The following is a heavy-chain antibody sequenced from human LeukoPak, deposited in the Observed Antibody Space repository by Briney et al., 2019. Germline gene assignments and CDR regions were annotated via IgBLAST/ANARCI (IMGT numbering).Heavy chain of an antibody. J-gene: IGHJ6*03. CDR3: ARDGWGTMPFGYYYYMDV. D-gene: IGHD2-2*01. Sequence: GRSLRLSCAASGLTVSSNYMSWVRQAAGKGLEWVSVIYMGGSTYYADSVKDRFTISRDNSKNTLYLQMNSLRAEDTAVYYCARDGWGTMPFGYYYYMDVWGKGTTVTVSS. CDR1: GLTVSSNY. CDR2: IYMGGST. V-gene: IGHV3-66*02.